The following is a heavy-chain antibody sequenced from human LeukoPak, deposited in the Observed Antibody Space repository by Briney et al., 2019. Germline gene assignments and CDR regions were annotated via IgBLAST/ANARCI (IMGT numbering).Heavy chain of an antibody. D-gene: IGHD3-10*01. V-gene: IGHV1-46*01. Sequence: ASVKVSCKASGYTFTSYYIHWVRQAPGQGLAWMGVINLSGGSTTYAQNFQGRVTMTTDTSTSTVYMELSSLRSEDTAVYYCARDRASGSYQVSFCYDLDVWGLGTTVTVSS. J-gene: IGHJ6*02. CDR3: ARDRASGSYQVSFCYDLDV. CDR1: GYTFTSYY. CDR2: INLSGGST.